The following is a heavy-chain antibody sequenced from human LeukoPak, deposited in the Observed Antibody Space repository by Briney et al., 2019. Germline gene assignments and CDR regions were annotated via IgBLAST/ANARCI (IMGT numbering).Heavy chain of an antibody. CDR2: IYHSWST. D-gene: IGHD6-13*01. Sequence: SETLSLTCAVSGYSISSGYDWGWIRQPPGKGLEWIGRIYHSWSTYYNPSLKSRVAISVDTSKNQFSLKLSSVTAADTAVYYCARGIAAAGTGFDYWGQGTLVTVS. V-gene: IGHV4-38-2*01. J-gene: IGHJ4*02. CDR3: ARGIAAAGTGFDY. CDR1: GYSISSGYD.